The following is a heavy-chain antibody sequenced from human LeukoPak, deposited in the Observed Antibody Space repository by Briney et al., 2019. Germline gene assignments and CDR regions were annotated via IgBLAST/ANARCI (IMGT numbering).Heavy chain of an antibody. Sequence: GGSLRLSCAASGFTFSHYWMSWVRQAPGKGLEWVATIKPDGSYSDYVDSVKGRFTIPRDNAKNSLYLQMSSLRAEDTAVYYCANEMNWSFGYWGQGTLVTVSS. D-gene: IGHD1-1*01. CDR2: IKPDGSYS. CDR3: ANEMNWSFGY. V-gene: IGHV3-7*02. CDR1: GFTFSHYW. J-gene: IGHJ4*02.